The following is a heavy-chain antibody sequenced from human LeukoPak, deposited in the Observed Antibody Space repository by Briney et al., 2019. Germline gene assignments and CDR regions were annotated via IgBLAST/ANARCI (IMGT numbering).Heavy chain of an antibody. D-gene: IGHD3-9*01. CDR1: GVSIFSYY. CDR2: IHYSGTT. V-gene: IGHV4-59*08. CDR3: ATGRSIRYFDY. Sequence: SETLSLTCTVSGVSIFSYYWTWIRQPPEQGLEWIGYIHYSGTTNYNPSLKSRVSISIDTSKSQFSLKLTSATAADTAIYYCATGRSIRYFDYWGQGTLLSVSS. J-gene: IGHJ4*02.